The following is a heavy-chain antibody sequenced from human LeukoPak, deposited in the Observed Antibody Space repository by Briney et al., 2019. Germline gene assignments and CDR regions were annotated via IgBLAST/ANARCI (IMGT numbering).Heavy chain of an antibody. V-gene: IGHV3-30-3*01. J-gene: IGHJ4*02. Sequence: GGSLRLSCEASGFTFDSYAIHWVRQAPGKGLDWVAVISEGGNNKYHADSVKGRSTTSRDNSKNTLHLQMNSLRAEDTAVYYCAKAKSGWHLFDYWGQGTLVTVSS. CDR1: GFTFDSYA. D-gene: IGHD6-19*01. CDR3: AKAKSGWHLFDY. CDR2: ISEGGNNK.